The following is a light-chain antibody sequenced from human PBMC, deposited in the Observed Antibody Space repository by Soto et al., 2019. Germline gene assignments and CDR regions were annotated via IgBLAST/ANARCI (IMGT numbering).Light chain of an antibody. V-gene: IGKV3-15*01. CDR2: GAS. CDR1: QNVGTN. Sequence: EIVMTQSPATLSVSPGERVTLSCRASQNVGTNLAWYLQKPGQSPRLLISGASTRAADFPDRFSGSGSGTEFTLTISSLESEDFALYYCQQYDDWQWTFGQGTKVDIK. J-gene: IGKJ1*01. CDR3: QQYDDWQWT.